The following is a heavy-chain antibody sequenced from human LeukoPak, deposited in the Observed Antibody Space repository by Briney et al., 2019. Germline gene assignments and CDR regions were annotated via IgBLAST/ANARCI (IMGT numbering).Heavy chain of an antibody. CDR3: ARDLAYSRLDY. J-gene: IGHJ4*02. Sequence: PGGSLRLSCAASGFTFSSYWMSWVRQAPGKGLEWVSVIYSGGSTYYADSVKGRFTISRDNAENSLYLQMNSLRVEDTAFYYCARDLAYSRLDYWGQGMLVTVSS. CDR2: IYSGGST. V-gene: IGHV3-66*01. CDR1: GFTFSSYW. D-gene: IGHD5-18*01.